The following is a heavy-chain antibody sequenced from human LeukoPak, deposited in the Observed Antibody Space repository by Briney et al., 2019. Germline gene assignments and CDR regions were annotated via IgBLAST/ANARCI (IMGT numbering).Heavy chain of an antibody. CDR3: AREVSGGSRAAQTFDY. CDR1: GFTFSSYS. CDR2: ISSSSSYI. V-gene: IGHV3-21*01. J-gene: IGHJ4*02. Sequence: PGGSLRLSCAASGFTFSSYSMTWVRQAPGKGLEWVSSISSSSSYIYYADSVKGRFTISRDNAKNSLYLQMNSLRAEDTAVYYCAREVSGGSRAAQTFDYWGQGTLVTVSS. D-gene: IGHD6-6*01.